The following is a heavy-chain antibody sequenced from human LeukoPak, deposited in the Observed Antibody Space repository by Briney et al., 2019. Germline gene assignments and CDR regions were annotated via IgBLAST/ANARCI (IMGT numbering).Heavy chain of an antibody. CDR3: ARVPSSGSYSYYYYYYMDV. V-gene: IGHV1-8*01. Sequence: ASVKVSCKASGYTFTSYDINWVRQATGQGLEWMGWMNPNSGNTGYAQKFQGRVTMTRNTSISTAYMELSSLRSEDTAVYYCARVPSSGSYSYYYYYYMDVWGKGTTVTVSS. D-gene: IGHD1-26*01. J-gene: IGHJ6*03. CDR2: MNPNSGNT. CDR1: GYTFTSYD.